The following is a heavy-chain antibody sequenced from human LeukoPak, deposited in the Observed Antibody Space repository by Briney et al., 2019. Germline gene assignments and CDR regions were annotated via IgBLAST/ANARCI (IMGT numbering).Heavy chain of an antibody. V-gene: IGHV3-64*01. J-gene: IGHJ4*02. Sequence: GGSLRLSCAASGFNLSSYSTHWVRQAPGKGLEYVSAISSYGGSTYYANSVKDRFTISRDNSKNTVYLQMGSLRTEDMAVYYCARISRSHDYDYWGQGTLVTVSS. CDR2: ISSYGGST. CDR1: GFNLSSYS. CDR3: ARISRSHDYDY. D-gene: IGHD6-6*01.